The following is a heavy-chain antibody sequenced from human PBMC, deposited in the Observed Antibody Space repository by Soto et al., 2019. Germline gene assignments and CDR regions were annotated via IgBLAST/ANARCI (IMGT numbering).Heavy chain of an antibody. Sequence: QVQLQQWGAGLLKPSETLSLTCAVYGGSFSGYYCSWIRQPPGKGLEWIGEINHSGSTNYNPSLKSRVTISVDTSKNQFSLKLSSVTAADTAVYYCARGTPSSIAARPDFDYWGQGTLVTVSS. D-gene: IGHD6-6*01. CDR3: ARGTPSSIAARPDFDY. J-gene: IGHJ4*02. CDR1: GGSFSGYY. CDR2: INHSGST. V-gene: IGHV4-34*01.